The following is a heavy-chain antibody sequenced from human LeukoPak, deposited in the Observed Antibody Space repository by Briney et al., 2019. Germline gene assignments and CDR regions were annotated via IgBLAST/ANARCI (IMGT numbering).Heavy chain of an antibody. CDR1: GFTFSSYA. D-gene: IGHD6-19*01. CDR2: LCDSGCST. J-gene: IGHJ4*02. CDR3: TKDHGFYSSGWHPLFDH. Sequence: GGSLRLSCAASGFTFSSYAMSWVRQAPGKGLEWVSTLCDSGCSTYYTDSVKGRFTFSRDNSKNTLHLQINSLRAEDTAVYYCTKDHGFYSSGWHPLFDHWGQGTLVTV. V-gene: IGHV3-23*01.